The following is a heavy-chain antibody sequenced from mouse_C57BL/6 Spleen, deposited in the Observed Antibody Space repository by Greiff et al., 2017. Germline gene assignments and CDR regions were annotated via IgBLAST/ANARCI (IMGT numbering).Heavy chain of an antibody. CDR1: GFTFSSYG. D-gene: IGHD1-1*01. J-gene: IGHJ1*03. CDR3: ARDGGNGSSFWYFDV. V-gene: IGHV5-6*01. CDR2: ISSGGSYT. Sequence: EVKLMESGGDLVKPGGSLKLSCAASGFTFSSYGMSWVRQTPDKRLEWVATISSGGSYTYYPDSVKGRFTISRDNAKNTLYLQMSSLKSEDTAMYDCARDGGNGSSFWYFDVWGTGTTVTVSS.